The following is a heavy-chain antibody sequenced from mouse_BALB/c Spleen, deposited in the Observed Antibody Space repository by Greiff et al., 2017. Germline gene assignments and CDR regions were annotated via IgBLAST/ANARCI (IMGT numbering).Heavy chain of an antibody. J-gene: IGHJ3*01. D-gene: IGHD2-1*01. CDR1: GYTFTSYW. V-gene: IGHV1S81*02. CDR3: ARGGNSWFAY. CDR2: INPSNGRT. Sequence: QVQLQQSGAELMKPGASVKLSCKASGYTFTSYWMHWVKQRPGQGLEWIGEINPSNGRTNYNEKFKSKATLTVDKSSSTAYMQLSSLTSEDSAVYYCARGGNSWFAYWGQETLVTVSA.